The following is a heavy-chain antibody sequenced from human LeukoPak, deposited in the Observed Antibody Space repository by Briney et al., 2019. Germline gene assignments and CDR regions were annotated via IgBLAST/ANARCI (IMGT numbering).Heavy chain of an antibody. V-gene: IGHV1-2*02. Sequence: ASVNVSCKASGYTFSGYYIHWVRQAPGQGLEWMGGINPNSGATNSEQKFQGRVTMTRDTSISTAYMELSRLRSDDTAVYYCAKDSADFGSGCTYFDYWGQGTLVSVSS. CDR1: GYTFSGYY. CDR3: AKDSADFGSGCTYFDY. J-gene: IGHJ4*02. CDR2: INPNSGAT. D-gene: IGHD5-12*01.